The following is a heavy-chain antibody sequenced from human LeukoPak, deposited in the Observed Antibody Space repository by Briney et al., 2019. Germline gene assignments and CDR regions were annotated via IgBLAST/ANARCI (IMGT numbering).Heavy chain of an antibody. J-gene: IGHJ4*02. CDR1: GFTFSRYA. Sequence: GGSLRLSCAASGFTFSRYAMHWVRQAPGKGLEWVAVISDDGSHEFYAESVKGRFTISRDNSMNTLHLQMNSLRSEVTAVYYCARGYSSSSYVPLEYWGQGTLVTVSS. V-gene: IGHV3-30*04. CDR3: ARGYSSSSYVPLEY. CDR2: ISDDGSHE. D-gene: IGHD6-6*01.